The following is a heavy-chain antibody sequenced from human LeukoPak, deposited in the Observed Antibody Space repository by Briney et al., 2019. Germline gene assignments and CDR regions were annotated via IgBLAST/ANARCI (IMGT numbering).Heavy chain of an antibody. CDR1: GGSISSHY. J-gene: IGHJ4*02. D-gene: IGHD3-10*01. CDR2: IYYSGST. CDR3: AREESGRYYYGSGSALDY. Sequence: PSETLSLTCTVSGGSISSHYWSRIRQPPGKGLEWIGYIYYSGSTNYNPSLKSRVTISVDTSKNQFSLKLSSVTAADTAVYYCAREESGRYYYGSGSALDYWGQGTLVTVSS. V-gene: IGHV4-59*11.